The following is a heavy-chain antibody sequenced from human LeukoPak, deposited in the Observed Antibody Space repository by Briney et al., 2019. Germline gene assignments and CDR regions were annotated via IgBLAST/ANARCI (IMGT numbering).Heavy chain of an antibody. CDR1: GFTFSSYV. V-gene: IGHV3-30-3*01. J-gene: IGHJ4*02. Sequence: RRSLRLSCAASGFTFSSYVMHWVRQAPGKGLEWVAVISYDGSNKYYADSVKGRFTISRDNSKNTLYLQMNSLRAEDTAVYYCARVGVTGTTLTDYWGQGTLVTVSS. D-gene: IGHD1-20*01. CDR3: ARVGVTGTTLTDY. CDR2: ISYDGSNK.